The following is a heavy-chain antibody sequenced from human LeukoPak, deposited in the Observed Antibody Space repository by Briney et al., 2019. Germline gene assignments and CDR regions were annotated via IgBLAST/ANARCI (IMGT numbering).Heavy chain of an antibody. J-gene: IGHJ6*02. D-gene: IGHD3-9*01. Sequence: PSETLSLTCTVSGGSISPYYWSWIRQPPGKGLEWIGYIYYSGSTNYNPSLESRLSISVDTSKNQFSLKLDSVTAADTAVYYCARRRFFDWLGDGMDVWGQGTTVIVSS. CDR2: IYYSGST. V-gene: IGHV4-59*08. CDR1: GGSISPYY. CDR3: ARRRFFDWLGDGMDV.